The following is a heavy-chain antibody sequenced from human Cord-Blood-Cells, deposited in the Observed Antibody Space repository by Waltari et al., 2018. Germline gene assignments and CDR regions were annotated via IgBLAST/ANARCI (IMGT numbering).Heavy chain of an antibody. J-gene: IGHJ2*01. D-gene: IGHD2-2*01. CDR2: IWYDGSNK. Sequence: QVQLVESGGGVVQPGRSLRLSCAASGFTFSSYGMHWVRQAPGKGLEWVAVIWYDGSNKYYADSVKGRFTISRDNSKNTLYLQMNSLRAEDTAVYYCARDRGYCSSTSCYWYFDLWGRGTLVTVSS. CDR1: GFTFSSYG. CDR3: ARDRGYCSSTSCYWYFDL. V-gene: IGHV3-33*01.